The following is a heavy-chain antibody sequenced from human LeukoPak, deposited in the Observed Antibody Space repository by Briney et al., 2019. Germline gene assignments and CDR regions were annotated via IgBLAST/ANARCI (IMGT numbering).Heavy chain of an antibody. CDR3: AKDRLLNCRGDCYIFDY. D-gene: IGHD2-21*02. CDR2: ISGSGDST. CDR1: GFTFDSYG. Sequence: GGSLRLSCAVSGFTFDSYGMSWVRQAPGKGLEWVSSISGSGDSTFYADSVKGRFSISRDNSKNTLYLQVNGLRTEDTAVYYCAKDRLLNCRGDCYIFDYWGQGTVVTVSS. V-gene: IGHV3-23*01. J-gene: IGHJ4*02.